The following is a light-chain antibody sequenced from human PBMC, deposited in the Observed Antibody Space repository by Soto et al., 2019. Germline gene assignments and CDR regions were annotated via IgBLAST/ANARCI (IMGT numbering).Light chain of an antibody. Sequence: EIVLTQSPGTLSLSPGERATLSCRASQSVAGRSLAWYQQKGGQAPRLLIYGASRRATGLPDRFSGSGSGTDFTLTISRLEPEDFAVYYCQQYGSSNPVGQGTKLEIK. CDR1: QSVAGRS. V-gene: IGKV3-20*01. J-gene: IGKJ2*01. CDR2: GAS. CDR3: QQYGSSNP.